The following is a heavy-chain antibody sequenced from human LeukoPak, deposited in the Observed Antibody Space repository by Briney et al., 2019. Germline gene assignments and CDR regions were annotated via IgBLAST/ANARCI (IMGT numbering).Heavy chain of an antibody. CDR3: ARAVVVVNHYYYYYGMDV. V-gene: IGHV4-4*02. CDR2: IYHSGST. CDR1: GGSISSSNW. Sequence: SGTLSLTCAVSGGSISSSNWWSWVRQPPGKGLEWIAEIYHSGSTNYNPSLKSRVTISVDKSKNQFSLKLSSVTAADTAVYYCARAVVVVNHYYYYYGMDVWGQGTTVTVSS. J-gene: IGHJ6*02. D-gene: IGHD3-22*01.